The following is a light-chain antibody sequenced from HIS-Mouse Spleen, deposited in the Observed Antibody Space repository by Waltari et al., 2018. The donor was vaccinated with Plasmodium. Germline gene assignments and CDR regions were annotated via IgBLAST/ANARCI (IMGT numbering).Light chain of an antibody. CDR1: ALPKKY. CDR2: EDS. CDR3: YSTDSSGNHRV. V-gene: IGLV3-10*01. J-gene: IGLJ3*02. Sequence: SYELTQPPSVSVSPGQTARITFSGDALPKKYAYWYKQKSGQAPLMVIYEDSKRPSGIPERFSGSSSGTMATLTISGAQVEDEADYYCYSTDSSGNHRVFGGGTKLTVL.